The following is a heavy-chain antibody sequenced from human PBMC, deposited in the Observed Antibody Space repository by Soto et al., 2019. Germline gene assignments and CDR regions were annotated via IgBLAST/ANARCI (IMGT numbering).Heavy chain of an antibody. CDR3: TTRDDSSGYYMRGYYYYGMDV. D-gene: IGHD3-22*01. CDR2: IKSKTDGGTT. V-gene: IGHV3-15*01. CDR1: GFTFSKAW. Sequence: GGSLRLSCADFGFTFSKAWMSWVRQAPGKGLEWVGRIKSKTDGGTTDYAAPVKGRFTISRDDSTNTLYLQMNSLKTEDTAVYYCTTRDDSSGYYMRGYYYYGMDVWGQGTTVTVSS. J-gene: IGHJ6*02.